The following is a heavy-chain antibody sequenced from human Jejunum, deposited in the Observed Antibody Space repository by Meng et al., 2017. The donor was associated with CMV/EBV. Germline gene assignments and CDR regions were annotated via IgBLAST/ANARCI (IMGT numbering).Heavy chain of an antibody. Sequence: EFSCSRHNMDWVRQAPGKGLEWVASISATSTYIYYADPVKGRFTISRDNAKNSLYLQMNSLSVEDTAVYYCANQMPWNYYHGMDLWGQGTTGTVSS. J-gene: IGHJ6*02. D-gene: IGHD1-7*01. CDR2: ISATSTYI. V-gene: IGHV3-21*01. CDR1: EFSCSRHN. CDR3: ANQMPWNYYHGMDL.